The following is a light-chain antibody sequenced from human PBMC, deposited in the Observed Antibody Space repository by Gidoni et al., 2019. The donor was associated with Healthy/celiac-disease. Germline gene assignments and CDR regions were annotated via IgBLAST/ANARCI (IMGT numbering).Light chain of an antibody. CDR2: AAS. V-gene: IGKV1-9*01. Sequence: DIQLTQSPYFLSASVGDRFTITCQASQGISSYLACYKQKPGKAPKLLIYAASTLQSGVPSRFSGSGSGTEFTLTISSLQPEDFATYYCQQLNSYPRTFGQGTKLEIK. CDR1: QGISSY. CDR3: QQLNSYPRT. J-gene: IGKJ2*01.